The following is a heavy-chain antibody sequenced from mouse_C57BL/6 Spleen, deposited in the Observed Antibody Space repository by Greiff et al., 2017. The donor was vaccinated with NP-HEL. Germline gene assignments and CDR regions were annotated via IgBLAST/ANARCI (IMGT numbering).Heavy chain of an antibody. CDR1: GFTFSDYY. Sequence: EVMLVESEGGLVQPGSSMKLSCTASGFTFSDYYMAWVRQVPEKGLEWVANINHDGSSTYYLDSLKSRFIISRDNAKNILYLQMSSLKAEDTATYYCARDNGYFDVWGTGTTVTVSS. J-gene: IGHJ1*03. CDR2: INHDGSST. CDR3: ARDNGYFDV. V-gene: IGHV5-16*01.